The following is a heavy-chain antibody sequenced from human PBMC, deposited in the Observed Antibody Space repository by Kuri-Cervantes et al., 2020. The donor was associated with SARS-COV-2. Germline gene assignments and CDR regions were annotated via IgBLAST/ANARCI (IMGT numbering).Heavy chain of an antibody. J-gene: IGHJ4*02. CDR2: IYYSGST. D-gene: IGHD4-17*01. Sequence: SRTLSLTCAVYGGSFSGYYWSWIRQPPGKGLEWIGYIYYSGSTNYNPSLKSRVTISVDTSKNQFSLKLSSVSAADTAVYYCARDSVWANGDNSYYFDYWGQGTLVTVSS. V-gene: IGHV4-59*12. CDR3: ARDSVWANGDNSYYFDY. CDR1: GGSFSGYY.